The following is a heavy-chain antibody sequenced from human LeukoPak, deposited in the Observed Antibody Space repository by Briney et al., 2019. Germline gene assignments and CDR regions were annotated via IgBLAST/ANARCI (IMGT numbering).Heavy chain of an antibody. CDR3: ARHLRAASFATGGLYFDY. CDR2: IYPGDSDT. D-gene: IGHD6-13*01. J-gene: IGHJ4*02. V-gene: IGHV5-51*01. Sequence: GESLKISCKGSGYSFTSYWIGWVRQMPGKGLEWMGIIYPGDSDTRYSPSFQGQVTISADKSISTAYLQWSSLKASDTAMYYCARHLRAASFATGGLYFDYWGQGTLVTVSS. CDR1: GYSFTSYW.